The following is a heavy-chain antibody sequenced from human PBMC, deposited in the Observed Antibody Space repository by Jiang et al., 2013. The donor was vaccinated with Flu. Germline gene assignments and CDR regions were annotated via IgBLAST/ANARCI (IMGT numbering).Heavy chain of an antibody. D-gene: IGHD3-3*01. CDR1: GFSFGSHG. Sequence: VQLLESGGGVVQPGGSLRLSCAASGFSFGSHGMQWVRQAPGKGLEWVAFIRYHGSDKYYADSVNGRFTISRDNSENTLYLQMNSLRPEDTAVYYCGTHTIFGVVNDYWGQGTLVTVSS. J-gene: IGHJ4*02. CDR3: GTHTIFGVVNDY. CDR2: IRYHGSDK. V-gene: IGHV3-30*02.